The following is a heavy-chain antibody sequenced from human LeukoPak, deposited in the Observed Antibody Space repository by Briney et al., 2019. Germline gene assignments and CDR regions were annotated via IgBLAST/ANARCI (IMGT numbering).Heavy chain of an antibody. Sequence: GESLRISCKGSGYSFTSYWISWVRQMPGKGLEWMGRIDPSDSYTNYSPSFQGHVTISADKSISTAYPQWSSLKASDTAMYYCARDVRYFNWYWDYWVQGTLVTVSS. D-gene: IGHD3-9*01. CDR3: ARDVRYFNWYWDY. CDR2: IDPSDSYT. CDR1: GYSFTSYW. J-gene: IGHJ4*02. V-gene: IGHV5-10-1*01.